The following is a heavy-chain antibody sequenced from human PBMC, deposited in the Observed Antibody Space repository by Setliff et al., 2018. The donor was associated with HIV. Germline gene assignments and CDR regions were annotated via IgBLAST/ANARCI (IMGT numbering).Heavy chain of an antibody. Sequence: PSETLSLTCTVSGDSVTSGDYYWNWIRQPPGKGLEWIGYVYSSGSTNYNPSLKSRVTMSVDTSKNQFSLKLSSVTAADTAVYYCVRSIHGGGSEPFDTWGQGILVTVPQ. CDR1: GDSVTSGDYY. CDR2: VYSSGST. D-gene: IGHD3-10*01. J-gene: IGHJ5*02. CDR3: VRSIHGGGSEPFDT. V-gene: IGHV4-61*08.